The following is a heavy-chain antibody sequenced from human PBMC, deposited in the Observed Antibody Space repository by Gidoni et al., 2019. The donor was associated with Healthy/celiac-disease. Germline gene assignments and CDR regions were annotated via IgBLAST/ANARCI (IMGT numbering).Heavy chain of an antibody. CDR3: ARDTDGYSSSWLFDY. Sequence: QVQLVQSGAEVQKPGSSVKVSCKASGYTFTGSYMHWVRQAPGQGLEWMGRINPNSGGTNYAQKFQGRVTMTRDTSISTAYMELSRLRSDDTAVYYWARDTDGYSSSWLFDYWGQGTLVTVSS. D-gene: IGHD6-13*01. CDR1: GYTFTGSY. J-gene: IGHJ4*02. CDR2: INPNSGGT. V-gene: IGHV1-2*06.